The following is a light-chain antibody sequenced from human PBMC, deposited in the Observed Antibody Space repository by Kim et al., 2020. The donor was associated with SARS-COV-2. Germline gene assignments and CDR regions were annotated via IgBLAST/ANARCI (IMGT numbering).Light chain of an antibody. CDR1: SSNIGSNY. J-gene: IGLJ3*02. CDR2: RNN. V-gene: IGLV1-47*01. Sequence: GQRVTISCSGSSSNIGSNYVSWYQQLPGTAPKLLIYRNNQRPSGDPDRFSGSKSGTSASLAISGLRSEDEADYYCAAWDDSLSGPVFGGGTQLTVL. CDR3: AAWDDSLSGPV.